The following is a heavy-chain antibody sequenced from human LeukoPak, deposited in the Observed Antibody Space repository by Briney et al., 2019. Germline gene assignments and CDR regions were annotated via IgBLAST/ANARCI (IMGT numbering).Heavy chain of an antibody. CDR3: ARYSFGGGHYVDTAMVGHNWFDP. J-gene: IGHJ5*02. CDR1: GGSICSYY. Sequence: PSETLSLTCTVSGGSICSYYWSWIRQPPGKGLEWIGCIYYSGSTNYNPSLKSRVTISVDTSKNQFSLKLSSVTAADTAVYYCARYSFGGGHYVDTAMVGHNWFDPWGQGTLVTVSS. V-gene: IGHV4-59*01. CDR2: IYYSGST. D-gene: IGHD5-18*01.